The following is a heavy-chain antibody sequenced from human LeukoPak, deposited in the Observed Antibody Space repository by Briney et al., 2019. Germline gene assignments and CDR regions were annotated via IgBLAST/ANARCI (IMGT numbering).Heavy chain of an antibody. CDR1: GGTFSSYG. CDR3: ARDRVWSVSTVEFDY. V-gene: IGHV1-18*01. D-gene: IGHD4-23*01. Sequence: ASVKVSCKASGGTFSSYGISWVRQAPGQGLEWMGWISVYNGNTNYAQKLQGRVTMTTDTSTSTAYMELRSLRSDDTAVYYCARDRVWSVSTVEFDYWGQGTLVTVSS. J-gene: IGHJ4*02. CDR2: ISVYNGNT.